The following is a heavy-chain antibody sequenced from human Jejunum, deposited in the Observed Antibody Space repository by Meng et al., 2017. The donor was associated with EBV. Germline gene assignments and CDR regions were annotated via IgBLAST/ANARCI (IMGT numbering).Heavy chain of an antibody. CDR1: GGSVSSGGYS. Sequence: VHLHGPGPGLVRPSETLSPTGPVSGGSVSSGGYSCSWIRQPPGKGLEWIGYIYNSESTNYKSSLKSRVTISADTSKNQFSLRLSSVTAADTAVYYCARDQNGSYFAYWGQGTLVTVSS. V-gene: IGHV4-61*08. J-gene: IGHJ4*02. D-gene: IGHD1-26*01. CDR2: IYNSEST. CDR3: ARDQNGSYFAY.